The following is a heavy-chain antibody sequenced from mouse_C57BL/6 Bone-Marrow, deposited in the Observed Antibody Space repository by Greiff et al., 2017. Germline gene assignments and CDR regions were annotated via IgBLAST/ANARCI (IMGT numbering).Heavy chain of an antibody. Sequence: EVKLVESGGDLVKPGGSLKLSCAASGFTFSSYGMSWVRQTPDKRLEWVATISSGGSYTYYPDSVKGRFTISRDNAKNTLYLQMSSLKSEDTAMYYCARRALLRPGFAYWGQGTLVTVSA. CDR1: GFTFSSYG. V-gene: IGHV5-6*02. D-gene: IGHD1-2*01. CDR2: ISSGGSYT. J-gene: IGHJ3*01. CDR3: ARRALLRPGFAY.